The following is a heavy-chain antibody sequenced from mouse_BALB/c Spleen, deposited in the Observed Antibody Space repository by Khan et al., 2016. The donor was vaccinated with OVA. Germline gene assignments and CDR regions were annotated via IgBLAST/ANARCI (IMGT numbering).Heavy chain of an antibody. V-gene: IGHV1-87*01. CDR1: GYTFTSYL. CDR3: ARAGGPYDGCVGYVRV. J-gene: IGHJ1*01. Sequence: QVQLKESGAELARPGAPVKLSCKASGYTFTSYLMQWVKKRPGQGLEWIGAIYPGDGDPRYTQKFKGKATLPADKSSSTVYMQLSTLASEDSEVFSCARAGGPYDGCVGYVRVWGAGTTVTVSS. D-gene: IGHD2-3*01. CDR2: IYPGDGDP.